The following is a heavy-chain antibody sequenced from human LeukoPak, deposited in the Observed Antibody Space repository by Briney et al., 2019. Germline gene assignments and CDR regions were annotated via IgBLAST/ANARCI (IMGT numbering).Heavy chain of an antibody. CDR2: IWYDGSDE. D-gene: IGHD3-10*01. Sequence: PGRSLRLSCAASGFTFRSYGMHWVRQAPGKGLEWVTGIWYDGSDEYYADSVKGRFTISRDNSKNTMNLQMNSLRAEDTAVYYCARDRGDGSGSHPYDFWGQGTLVTVSS. V-gene: IGHV3-33*01. J-gene: IGHJ4*02. CDR3: ARDRGDGSGSHPYDF. CDR1: GFTFRSYG.